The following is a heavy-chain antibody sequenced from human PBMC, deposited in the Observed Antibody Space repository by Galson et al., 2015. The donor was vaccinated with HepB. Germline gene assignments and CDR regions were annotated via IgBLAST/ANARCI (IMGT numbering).Heavy chain of an antibody. V-gene: IGHV4-4*02. D-gene: IGHD1-26*01. Sequence: ETLSLTCAVSGGSISSSTWWSWVRQPPGKGLEWIGEIHHSGSTDYNPSLKSRVTISIDKSKNQFSLKVSPVTAADTAVFYCAAKATVGGTFDNWGQGTLVTVSS. CDR1: GGSISSSTW. CDR2: IHHSGST. J-gene: IGHJ4*02. CDR3: AAKATVGGTFDN.